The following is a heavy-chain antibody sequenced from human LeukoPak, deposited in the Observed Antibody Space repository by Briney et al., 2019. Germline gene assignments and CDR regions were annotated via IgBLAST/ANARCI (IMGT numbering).Heavy chain of an antibody. D-gene: IGHD5-24*01. J-gene: IGHJ4*02. Sequence: GGSLRLSCAASGFTFSSYAVSWVCQAPGKGLEWVSVIGGSGGTPFYADSVKGRFTVSRDNSKNTLFLQMNSLTAEDTAVYYCAKDRRGDGYIVWGQGTLVTVSS. CDR3: AKDRRGDGYIV. V-gene: IGHV3-23*01. CDR2: IGGSGGTP. CDR1: GFTFSSYA.